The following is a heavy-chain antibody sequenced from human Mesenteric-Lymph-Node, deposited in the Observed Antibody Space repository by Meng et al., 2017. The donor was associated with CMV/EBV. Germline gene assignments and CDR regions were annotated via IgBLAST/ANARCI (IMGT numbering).Heavy chain of an antibody. D-gene: IGHD1-26*01. CDR3: ARDSSGSYYFDY. CDR2: IYSGGST. J-gene: IGHJ4*02. V-gene: IGHV3-66*02. CDR1: GFTFSSYS. Sequence: GGSLRLSCAASGFTFSSYSMNWVRQAPGKGLEWVSVIYSGGSTYYADSVKGRFTISRDNSKNTLYLQMNSLRAEDTAVYYCARDSSGSYYFDYWGQGTLVTVSS.